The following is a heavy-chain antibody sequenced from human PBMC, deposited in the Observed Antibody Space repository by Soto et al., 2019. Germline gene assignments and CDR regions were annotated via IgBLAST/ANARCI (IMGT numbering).Heavy chain of an antibody. V-gene: IGHV3-23*01. D-gene: IGHD4-17*01. J-gene: IGHJ4*02. CDR3: AKGPYYGDYRSLDY. Sequence: GGSLRLSCAASGFTFSNYAMSWVRQAPGKGLEWVSVISGGGGATYYADSVRGRFTISRDNSQNTLYLQLNSLRAEDTAVYYCAKGPYYGDYRSLDYWGLGTLVTVSS. CDR1: GFTFSNYA. CDR2: ISGGGGAT.